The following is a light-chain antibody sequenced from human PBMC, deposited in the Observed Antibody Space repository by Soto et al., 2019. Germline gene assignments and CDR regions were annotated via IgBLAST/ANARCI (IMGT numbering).Light chain of an antibody. CDR2: KSS. Sequence: DIQMTQSPSTLSGSVGDRVTITCRASQTISSWLAWYQQKPGKAPKLLIYKSSTLKNGVPSRFSGSESGTEFTLTISSLQPDDFATYYCQHYNSYSEAFGQGTKVELK. CDR3: QHYNSYSEA. V-gene: IGKV1-5*03. CDR1: QTISSW. J-gene: IGKJ1*01.